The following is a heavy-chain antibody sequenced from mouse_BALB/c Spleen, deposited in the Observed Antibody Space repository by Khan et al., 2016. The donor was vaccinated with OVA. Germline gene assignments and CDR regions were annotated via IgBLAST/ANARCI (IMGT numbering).Heavy chain of an antibody. CDR1: GYTFSSYW. J-gene: IGHJ3*01. V-gene: IGHV1-9*01. CDR3: ARGGYGGFAY. Sequence: QVPLQQPGGDLMKPGASVKISCKATGYTFSSYWIEWVKQWPGHGLEWIGQIFPGSVSTTYNEKFKGKATFTADTSSNTAYMQLSSLTSEDSAVYYCARGGYGGFAYWGRGTLVTVSA. CDR2: IFPGSVST. D-gene: IGHD2-2*01.